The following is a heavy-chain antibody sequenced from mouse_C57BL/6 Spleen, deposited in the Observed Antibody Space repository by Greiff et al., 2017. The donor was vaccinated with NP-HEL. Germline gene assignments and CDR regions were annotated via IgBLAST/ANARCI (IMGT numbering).Heavy chain of an antibody. Sequence: VQLQQPGAELVKPGASVKLSCKASGYTFTSYWMHWVKQRPGQGLEWIGMIHPNSGSTNYNEKFKSKATLTVDKSSSTAYMQLSSLTSEDSAVYYCASIYYDYDETFAYWGQGTLVTVSA. CDR3: ASIYYDYDETFAY. D-gene: IGHD2-4*01. CDR2: IHPNSGST. CDR1: GYTFTSYW. J-gene: IGHJ3*01. V-gene: IGHV1-64*01.